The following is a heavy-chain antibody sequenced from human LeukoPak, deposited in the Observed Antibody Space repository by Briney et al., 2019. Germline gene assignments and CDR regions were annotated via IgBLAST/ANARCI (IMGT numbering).Heavy chain of an antibody. CDR2: FDPEDGET. Sequence: ASVKVSCKVSGYTLTELSMHWVRQAPGKGLEWVGGFDPEDGETIYAQKFQGRVTMTEDTSTDTAYMELSSLRSEDTAVYYCATDILTGYYPLDYWGQGTLVTLSS. V-gene: IGHV1-24*01. CDR1: GYTLTELS. J-gene: IGHJ4*02. CDR3: ATDILTGYYPLDY. D-gene: IGHD3-9*01.